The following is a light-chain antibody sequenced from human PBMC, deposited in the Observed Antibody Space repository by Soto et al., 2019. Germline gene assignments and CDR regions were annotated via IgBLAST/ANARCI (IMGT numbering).Light chain of an antibody. CDR2: DVT. CDR3: SSYTSSSTQYV. J-gene: IGLJ1*01. V-gene: IGLV2-14*01. CDR1: SSDVGGYNY. Sequence: QSALTQPASVSGSPGQSITISCTGTSSDVGGYNYVSWYQQHPGNAPKLMIYDVTNRPSGVSNRFSGSKSGNTASLTISGLLAEDEADYYCSSYTSSSTQYVFGTGTKLTVL.